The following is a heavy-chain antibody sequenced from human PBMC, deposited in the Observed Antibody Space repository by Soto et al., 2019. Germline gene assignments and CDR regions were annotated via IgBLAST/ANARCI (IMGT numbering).Heavy chain of an antibody. CDR1: GFTFSTYW. CDR3: ARGIRNYYGVDV. D-gene: IGHD5-18*01. V-gene: IGHV3-74*01. CDR2: IKFDGSTT. J-gene: IGHJ6*02. Sequence: EVQVVESGGGLVQPGGSLRLPCVASGFTFSTYWMHWVRQAPGKGLVWVSRIKFDGSTTSYADSVKGRFTISRDNAKNTVYLQMNSLRAEDTGVYYCARGIRNYYGVDVWGQGTTVTVSS.